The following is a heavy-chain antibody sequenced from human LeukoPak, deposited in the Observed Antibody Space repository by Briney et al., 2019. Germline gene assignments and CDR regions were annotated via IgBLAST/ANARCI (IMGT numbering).Heavy chain of an antibody. CDR1: GYTFTSYG. D-gene: IGHD5-12*01. Sequence: ASVKVSCKASGYTFTSYGISWVRQAPGQGLEWMGWISAYNGNTNYAQKLQGRVTMTTDTSTSTAYMELRGLRSDDTAVYYCARADSGYPRGDAFDIWGQGTMVTVSS. J-gene: IGHJ3*02. CDR3: ARADSGYPRGDAFDI. V-gene: IGHV1-18*01. CDR2: ISAYNGNT.